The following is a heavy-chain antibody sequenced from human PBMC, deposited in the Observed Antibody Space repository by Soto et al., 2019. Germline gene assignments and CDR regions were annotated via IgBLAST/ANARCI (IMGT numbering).Heavy chain of an antibody. CDR1: GGSISSGGYY. CDR3: ARSSTSANYFDY. D-gene: IGHD2-2*01. V-gene: IGHV4-31*03. J-gene: IGHJ4*02. Sequence: QVQLQESGPGLVKPSQTLSLTCTVSGGSISSGGYYWSWIRQYPGKGLEWIGYLYYSGSTYYNPSLKGGVTISVDTTKNPFSPKQSSVTAADTAVYYGARSSTSANYFDYWGQGTLVTVSS. CDR2: LYYSGST.